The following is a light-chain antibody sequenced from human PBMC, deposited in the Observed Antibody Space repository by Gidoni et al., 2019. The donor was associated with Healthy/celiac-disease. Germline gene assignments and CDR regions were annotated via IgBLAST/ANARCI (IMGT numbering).Light chain of an antibody. V-gene: IGKV3-15*01. Sequence: EIVMTQSPATLSVSPGERANLSCRASQSVSSNVAWYQQKPGQAPRLLIYGASTRATGIPARFSGSGSGTEFTLTISSLQSEDFAVYYCQQYNNWWTFGQGTKVEIK. J-gene: IGKJ1*01. CDR3: QQYNNWWT. CDR2: GAS. CDR1: QSVSSN.